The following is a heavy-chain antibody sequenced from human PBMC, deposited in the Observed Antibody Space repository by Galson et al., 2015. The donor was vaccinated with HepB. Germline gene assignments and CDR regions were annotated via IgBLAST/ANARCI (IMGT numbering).Heavy chain of an antibody. V-gene: IGHV3-73*01. Sequence: RLSGAGTWFSSSGPTMHWVRQASGKGLEWVGRIRSKANSYATAYAASVKGRFTISRDDSKNTAYLQMNSLKTEDTAVYYCTRLTSDDFDYWGQGTLVTVSS. CDR1: WFSSSGPT. J-gene: IGHJ4*02. CDR2: IRSKANSYAT. CDR3: TRLTSDDFDY.